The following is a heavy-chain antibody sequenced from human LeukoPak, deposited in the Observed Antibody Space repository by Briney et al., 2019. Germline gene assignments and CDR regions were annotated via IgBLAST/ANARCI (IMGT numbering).Heavy chain of an antibody. Sequence: SETLSLTCTVSGGSISSGDYYWSWIRQPPGKGLEWIGYIYYSESTYYNPSLKSRITISVDTSKNQFSLKLSSVTAADTAVYYCARDRGYCSSTSCLYYFDYWGQGTLVTVSS. V-gene: IGHV4-30-4*01. J-gene: IGHJ4*02. D-gene: IGHD2-2*01. CDR1: GGSISSGDYY. CDR3: ARDRGYCSSTSCLYYFDY. CDR2: IYYSEST.